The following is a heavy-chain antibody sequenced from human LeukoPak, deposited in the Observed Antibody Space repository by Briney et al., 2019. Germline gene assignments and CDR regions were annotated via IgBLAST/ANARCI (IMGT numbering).Heavy chain of an antibody. D-gene: IGHD2-2*01. CDR1: GGSISSGNYY. J-gene: IGHJ4*02. V-gene: IGHV4-61*02. Sequence: PSQTLSLTCTVSGGSISSGNYYWSWIRQPAGKGLEWIGRIYTSGSTNYNPSLNSRVTITVDTSKNQFSLKLSSVTAADTAVYYCARQLVLGVPAAMGRLRGGVDYWGQGTLVTVSS. CDR3: ARQLVLGVPAAMGRLRGGVDY. CDR2: IYTSGST.